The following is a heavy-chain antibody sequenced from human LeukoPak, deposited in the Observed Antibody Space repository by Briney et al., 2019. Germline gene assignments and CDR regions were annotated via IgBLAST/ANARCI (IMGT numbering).Heavy chain of an antibody. CDR1: GFTFSTYG. Sequence: GGSLRLSCAASGFTFSTYGTSWVRQAPGQGLEWVSEISGSGGSTFYADSVKGRFTISRDNSKTTLYRQMNSLRAEDTAVYYCAKDYFVSGTFGYYDDWGQGTLVTVSS. D-gene: IGHD3-10*01. V-gene: IGHV3-23*01. J-gene: IGHJ4*02. CDR2: ISGSGGST. CDR3: AKDYFVSGTFGYYDD.